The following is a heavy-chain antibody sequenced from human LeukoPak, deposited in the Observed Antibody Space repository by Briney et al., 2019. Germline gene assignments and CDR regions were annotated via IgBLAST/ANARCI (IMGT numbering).Heavy chain of an antibody. J-gene: IGHJ5*02. D-gene: IGHD6-19*01. V-gene: IGHV4-34*01. CDR1: GGSFSGYY. CDR2: INHSGST. Sequence: PSETLSLTCAVYGGSFSGYYWSWIRQPPGKGLEWIGEINHSGSTNYNPSLKSRVTISVDTSKNQFSLKLSSVTAADTAVYYCARDRRKQWLVPQTWSAPGGGGPRVTVP. CDR3: ARDRRKQWLVPQTWSAP.